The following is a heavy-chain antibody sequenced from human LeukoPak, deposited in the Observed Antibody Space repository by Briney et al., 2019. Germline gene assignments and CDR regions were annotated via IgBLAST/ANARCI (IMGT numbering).Heavy chain of an antibody. D-gene: IGHD6-19*01. V-gene: IGHV3-21*01. Sequence: GGPLRLSCAASGFTFSSNTMNWVRQAPGKGLEWVSCISSSGSYIYYADSVKGRFTISRDNAKNSLYLQMNSLRAEDSAVYYCASGSIAVAGPPFGYWGQGSLVTVPS. CDR2: ISSSGSYI. CDR1: GFTFSSNT. J-gene: IGHJ4*02. CDR3: ASGSIAVAGPPFGY.